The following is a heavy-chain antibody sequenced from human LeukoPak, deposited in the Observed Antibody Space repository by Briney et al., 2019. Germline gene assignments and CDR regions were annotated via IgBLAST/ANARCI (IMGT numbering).Heavy chain of an antibody. Sequence: GGSLRLSCAASGFTVSSNYMSWVRQAPGKGLEWVSSISSSSSYIYYADSVKGRFTISRDNAKNSLYLQMNSLRAEDTAVYYCARSIAVAGGLDYWGQGTLVTVSS. D-gene: IGHD6-19*01. V-gene: IGHV3-21*01. CDR2: ISSSSSYI. J-gene: IGHJ4*02. CDR1: GFTVSSNY. CDR3: ARSIAVAGGLDY.